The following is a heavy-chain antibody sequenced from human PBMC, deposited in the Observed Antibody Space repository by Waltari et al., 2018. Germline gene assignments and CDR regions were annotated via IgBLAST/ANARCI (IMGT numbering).Heavy chain of an antibody. CDR1: GFSISNYW. J-gene: IGHJ5*02. CDR3: AKSDWFDP. V-gene: IGHV3-74*01. CDR2: IKNDVSIT. Sequence: EVQLVESGGGSVQPGGSLRLSCVASGFSISNYWMNWVRQAPGKGLVWVARIKNDVSITTDADSVMGRFASSRDNAKNTVYLQMNSLRIEDTAMYYCAKSDWFDPWGQGTLVTVSS.